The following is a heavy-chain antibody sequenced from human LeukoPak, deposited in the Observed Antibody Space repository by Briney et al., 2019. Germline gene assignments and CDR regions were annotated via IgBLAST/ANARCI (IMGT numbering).Heavy chain of an antibody. CDR3: ARPYDSSGYWHFDY. J-gene: IGHJ4*02. V-gene: IGHV3-66*01. Sequence: GGSLRLSCAASGFTVNSNYMSWVRQAPGKGLEWVSVIYNGGSTYYADSVKGRFTISRDNSKNTLYLQMNSLRAEDTAVYYCARPYDSSGYWHFDYWGQGTLVTVSS. CDR2: IYNGGST. D-gene: IGHD3-22*01. CDR1: GFTVNSNY.